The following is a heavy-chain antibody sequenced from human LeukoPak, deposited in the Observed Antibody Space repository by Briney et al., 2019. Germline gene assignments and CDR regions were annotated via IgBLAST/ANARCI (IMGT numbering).Heavy chain of an antibody. CDR2: ISGGGGNT. V-gene: IGHV3-23*01. CDR1: GFTFSSYA. CDR3: AKDYCRGGNCPLPFVDS. D-gene: IGHD2-15*01. J-gene: IGHJ4*02. Sequence: GGSLRLSCAASGFTFSSYAMSWVRQAPGRGLEWVSGISGGGGNTDYADSVKGRFSTSRDNSKNTLYLQMNSLRAEDTAVYYCAKDYCRGGNCPLPFVDSWGQGTLVTVSS.